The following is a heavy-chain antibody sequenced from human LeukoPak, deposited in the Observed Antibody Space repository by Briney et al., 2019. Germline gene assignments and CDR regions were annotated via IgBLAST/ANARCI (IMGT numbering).Heavy chain of an antibody. J-gene: IGHJ4*02. CDR1: GFTFGKYW. Sequence: GGSLRLSWVASGFTFGKYWMSWVRQAPGKGLEWVANIKLDGSEKNYVDSVKGRFTISRDNTKNSLYLQMNSLRAEDTAVFYCARDQYDTWSRRGNFDSWGQGTLVIVSS. CDR3: ARDQYDTWSRRGNFDS. CDR2: IKLDGSEK. D-gene: IGHD3-3*01. V-gene: IGHV3-7*03.